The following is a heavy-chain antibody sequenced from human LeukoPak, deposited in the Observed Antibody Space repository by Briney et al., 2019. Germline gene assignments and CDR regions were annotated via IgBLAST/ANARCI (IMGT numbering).Heavy chain of an antibody. D-gene: IGHD2-2*01. CDR2: INWNVGRT. J-gene: IGHJ4*02. CDR1: GFTLDDYG. Sequence: VGPLRLSCEASGFTLDDYGMSWVRQAPGTGVWWVSGINWNVGRTGYADSVKGRFTISRDNAKNSLYLQMNSLRAEDTALYYCARDLRPLSGSSTSSSWGQGTLVTVSS. V-gene: IGHV3-20*04. CDR3: ARDLRPLSGSSTSSS.